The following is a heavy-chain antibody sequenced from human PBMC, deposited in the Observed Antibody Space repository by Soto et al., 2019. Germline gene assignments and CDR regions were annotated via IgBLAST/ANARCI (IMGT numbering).Heavy chain of an antibody. CDR3: AREVRSEDSVGVVAAGGSACAI. CDR2: IIPILGIA. D-gene: IGHD2-15*01. V-gene: IGHV1-69*08. Sequence: QVQLVQSGAEVKKPGSSVKVSCKASGGTFSSYTISCVRQAPGQGLEWMGRIIPILGIANYAQKFQGSVTITADKSTSTAYMELSSLRSEDKAVYYCAREVRSEDSVGVVAAGGSACAIWGQGTMVTVSS. CDR1: GGTFSSYT. J-gene: IGHJ3*02.